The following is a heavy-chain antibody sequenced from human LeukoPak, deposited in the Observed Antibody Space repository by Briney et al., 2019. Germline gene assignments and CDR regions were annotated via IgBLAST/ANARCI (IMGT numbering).Heavy chain of an antibody. Sequence: GGSLRLSCAASGFTFSYHWMTWVRQAPGKGLEWVANIKNDGTVKNYVDSVKGRFTISRDNAKNSLYLQMNSLRAEDTAVYYCAKDSDMGRFDYWGQGTLVTVSS. V-gene: IGHV3-7*03. CDR3: AKDSDMGRFDY. CDR1: GFTFSYHW. CDR2: IKNDGTVK. J-gene: IGHJ4*02. D-gene: IGHD3-10*01.